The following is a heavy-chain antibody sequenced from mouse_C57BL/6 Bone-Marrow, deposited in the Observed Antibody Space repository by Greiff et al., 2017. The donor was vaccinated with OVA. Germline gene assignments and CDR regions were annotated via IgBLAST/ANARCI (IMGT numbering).Heavy chain of an antibody. J-gene: IGHJ2*01. D-gene: IGHD1-1*01. V-gene: IGHV14-2*01. CDR1: GFTFTDYY. Sequence: VQLQQSGAELVKPGASVTLSCKASGFTFTDYYMHWVKQRPEQGLEWIGDIDPENGGTKYAQKFQGKATITADTSSNAAYLQLSSLTSEDPAVYYCARGLSPLSIRYYFDYWGQGTTLTVSS. CDR3: ARGLSPLSIRYYFDY. CDR2: IDPENGGT.